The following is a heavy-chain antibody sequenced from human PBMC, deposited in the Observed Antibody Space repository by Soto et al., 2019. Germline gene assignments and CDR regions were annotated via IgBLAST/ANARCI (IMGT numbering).Heavy chain of an antibody. D-gene: IGHD6-19*01. V-gene: IGHV4-31*03. Sequence: PSETLSLTCTVSGDSITSGVHYWSWIRQLPGKGLEWIGYIFYSGPTYYNPSLKSRVAISVDTSKNQFSLKLSSVTAADTAVYYCARGGYSSGWDRVNWFDPWGQGTLVTVSS. J-gene: IGHJ5*02. CDR2: IFYSGPT. CDR1: GDSITSGVHY. CDR3: ARGGYSSGWDRVNWFDP.